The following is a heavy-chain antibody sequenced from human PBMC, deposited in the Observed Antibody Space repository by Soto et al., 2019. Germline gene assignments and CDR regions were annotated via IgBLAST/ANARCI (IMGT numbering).Heavy chain of an antibody. CDR2: TYYRSKWYN. D-gene: IGHD2-15*01. J-gene: IGHJ6*03. CDR1: GDSVSSNSAA. CDR3: AREESPRRAAYYYYYYMDV. V-gene: IGHV6-1*01. Sequence: QVQLQQSGPGLVKPSQTLSLTCAISGDSVSSNSAAWNWIRQSPSRGLEWLGRTYYRSKWYNDYAVSVKSRITINPDTSKNQCSLQLNSVTPEDTAVYYCAREESPRRAAYYYYYYMDVWGKGTTVTVSS.